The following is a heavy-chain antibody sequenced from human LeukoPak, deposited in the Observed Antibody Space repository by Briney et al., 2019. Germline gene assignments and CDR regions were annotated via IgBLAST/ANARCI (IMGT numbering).Heavy chain of an antibody. CDR2: IYYTGNT. Sequence: PSGTLSLTCTVSGGSISSYSWNWIRQPPGKGLEWIGYIYYTGNTNYNPSLKSRVTISVDTSKNQFSLKLSSVTAADTALYYCARDAGGDYGDYIFDYWGQGTLVTVSS. D-gene: IGHD4-17*01. CDR3: ARDAGGDYGDYIFDY. CDR1: GGSISSYS. J-gene: IGHJ4*02. V-gene: IGHV4-59*01.